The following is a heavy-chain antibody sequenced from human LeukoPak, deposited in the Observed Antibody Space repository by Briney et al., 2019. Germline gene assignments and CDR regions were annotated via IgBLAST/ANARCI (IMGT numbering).Heavy chain of an antibody. V-gene: IGHV3-23*01. D-gene: IGHD4-11*01. CDR2: ISGSGGST. Sequence: GGSLRLSCAASGFTFSSYAMSWFRQAPGKGLEWVSAISGSGGSTYYADSVKGRFTISRDNSKNTLYLQMNSLRAEDTAVYYCAKSATKPYSNYVGTYYYYGMDVWGQGTTVTVSS. CDR3: AKSATKPYSNYVGTYYYYGMDV. J-gene: IGHJ6*02. CDR1: GFTFSSYA.